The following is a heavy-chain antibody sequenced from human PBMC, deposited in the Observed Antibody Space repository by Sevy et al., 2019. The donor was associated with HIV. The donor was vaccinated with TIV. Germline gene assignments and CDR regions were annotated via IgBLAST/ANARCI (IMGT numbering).Heavy chain of an antibody. V-gene: IGHV3-23*01. J-gene: IGHJ5*02. CDR1: GFAFDSYG. D-gene: IGHD3-10*01. CDR3: AKDRPEIRGRSYFDP. CDR2: ISGSGEST. Sequence: GGSLRLSCAASGFAFDSYGMSWVRQAPGRGLEWVSSISGSGESTYYADSVKGRFSISRYSSKNTVYLQMNSLRMEDTDVYYCAKDRPEIRGRSYFDPWGQGTLVTVSS.